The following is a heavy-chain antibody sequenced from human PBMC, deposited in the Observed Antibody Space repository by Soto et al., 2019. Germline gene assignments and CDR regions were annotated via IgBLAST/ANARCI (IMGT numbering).Heavy chain of an antibody. V-gene: IGHV1-18*04. CDR1: GSTLSLYG. CDR3: ARVVETGWFDP. D-gene: IGHD2-15*01. Sequence: ASVQVSCWASGSTLSLYGSMCVRQAPGQGLEWMGWISAYNGNTNYAQKLQGRVTMTTDTSTSTAYMELRSLRSDDTAVYYCARVVETGWFDPWGQGTLVTVSS. J-gene: IGHJ5*02. CDR2: ISAYNGNT.